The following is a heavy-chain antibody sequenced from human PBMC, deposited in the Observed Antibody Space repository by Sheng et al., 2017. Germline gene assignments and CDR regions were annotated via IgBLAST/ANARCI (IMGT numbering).Heavy chain of an antibody. CDR2: IIPIFGTA. V-gene: IGHV1-69*13. D-gene: IGHD3-3*01. J-gene: IGHJ6*03. CDR1: GGTFSSYA. CDR3: ARGEYYDFWSGPRFYYYYMDV. Sequence: QVQLVQSGAEVKKPGSSVKVSCKASGGTFSSYAISWVRQAPGQGLEWMGGIIPIFGTANYAQKFQGRVTITADESTSTAYMELSSLRSEDTAVYYCARGEYYDFWSGPRFYYYYMDVWGQGTTVTVSS.